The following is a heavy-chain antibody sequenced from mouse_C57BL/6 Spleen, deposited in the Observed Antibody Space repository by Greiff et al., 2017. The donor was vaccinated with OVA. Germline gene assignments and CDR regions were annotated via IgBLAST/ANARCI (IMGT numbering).Heavy chain of an antibody. D-gene: IGHD2-1*01. V-gene: IGHV5-17*01. CDR1: GFTFSDYG. Sequence: EVMLVESGGGLVKPGGSLKLSCAASGFTFSDYGMHWVRQAPEKGLEWVAYISRGSSTIYYADTVKGRFTISRDNAKNTLFLQMTSLRSEDTAMYYCARCNYDWYFDVWGTGTTVTVSS. CDR3: ARCNYDWYFDV. J-gene: IGHJ1*03. CDR2: ISRGSSTI.